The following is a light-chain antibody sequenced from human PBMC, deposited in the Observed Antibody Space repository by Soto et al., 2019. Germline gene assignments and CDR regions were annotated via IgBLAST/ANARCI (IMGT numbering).Light chain of an antibody. CDR3: SSYTVSRTLR. CDR1: SSDDGAYNY. J-gene: IGLJ2*01. Sequence: QSVLTQPASVSGSPGQSITISCTGTSSDDGAYNYVSWYHQHPGKVPRLLIYEVTRRPSGVSNRFSGSKSGNTASLTISGLQAEDEADYYCSSYTVSRTLRFGGGTKLTVL. V-gene: IGLV2-14*01. CDR2: EVT.